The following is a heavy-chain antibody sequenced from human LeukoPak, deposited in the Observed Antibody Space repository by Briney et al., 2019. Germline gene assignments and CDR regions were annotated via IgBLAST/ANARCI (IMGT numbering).Heavy chain of an antibody. Sequence: ASVKVSCKASGYTFTSYGISWVRQAPGQGLEWMGWINTNTANPTYAQGFTGRFVFSLDTSVNTAYLQISSLKAEDTAVYYCARALPGCDRTNCYGLDYWGQGTLVTVSS. J-gene: IGHJ4*02. D-gene: IGHD2-2*01. CDR3: ARALPGCDRTNCYGLDY. CDR2: INTNTANP. V-gene: IGHV7-4-1*02. CDR1: GYTFTSYG.